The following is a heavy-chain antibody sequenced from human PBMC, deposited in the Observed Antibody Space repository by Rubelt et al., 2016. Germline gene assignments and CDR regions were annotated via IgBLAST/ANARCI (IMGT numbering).Heavy chain of an antibody. CDR3: ARDTRDSSSSNFDY. V-gene: IGHV1-18*01. Sequence: QVQLVQSGAEVKKPGASVKVSCKASGYTFTSYGISWVRQAPGQGLEWMGWISAYNGNTNYAQKLKGGGTMTTDTSTRTAYRGRRSLRADETAVYYCARDTRDSSSSNFDYGGQGTLVTVSS. CDR1: GYTFTSYG. J-gene: IGHJ4*02. CDR2: ISAYNGNT. D-gene: IGHD6-13*01.